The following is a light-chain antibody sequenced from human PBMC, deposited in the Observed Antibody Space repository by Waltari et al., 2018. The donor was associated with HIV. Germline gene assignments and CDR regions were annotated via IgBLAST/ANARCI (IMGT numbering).Light chain of an antibody. V-gene: IGLV3-25*03. CDR1: ALPKQY. J-gene: IGLJ7*01. Sequence: SYELTQPPSVSVSPGQTARITCSGDALPKQYAYWYQQKPGQAPGLVIYKDSERPSGIPERFSGSSSGTTVTLTISGVQAEDEADYYCQSADSSGTWAVFGGGTQLTVL. CDR2: KDS. CDR3: QSADSSGTWAV.